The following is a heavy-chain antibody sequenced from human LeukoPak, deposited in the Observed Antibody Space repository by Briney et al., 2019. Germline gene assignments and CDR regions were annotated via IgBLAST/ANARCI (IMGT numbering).Heavy chain of an antibody. Sequence: GESLKISCKGSGYRFTSYWIGWVRQMPGKGLELMGFIYPGDSDTRSSPSFQGQVTISADKSISTAYLQWSSLKASDTAMYYCARRPLGLRVAGLDAFDIWGQGTMVTVSS. V-gene: IGHV5-51*01. CDR1: GYRFTSYW. CDR3: ARRPLGLRVAGLDAFDI. D-gene: IGHD7-27*01. J-gene: IGHJ3*02. CDR2: IYPGDSDT.